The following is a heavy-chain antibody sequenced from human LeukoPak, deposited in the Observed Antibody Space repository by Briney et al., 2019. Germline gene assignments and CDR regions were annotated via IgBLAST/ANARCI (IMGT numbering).Heavy chain of an antibody. Sequence: PGGSLRLSCVASGFTFRSYEMNWVRQAPGKGLEWVSYISSSFTTNYADSVKGRFTISRDNAKNSLYLQMIRLRAEDTAIYYCAREGGSWDLIRLFDHWGQGTLVTVSS. CDR2: ISSSFTT. J-gene: IGHJ4*02. V-gene: IGHV3-48*03. D-gene: IGHD1-26*01. CDR1: GFTFRSYE. CDR3: AREGGSWDLIRLFDH.